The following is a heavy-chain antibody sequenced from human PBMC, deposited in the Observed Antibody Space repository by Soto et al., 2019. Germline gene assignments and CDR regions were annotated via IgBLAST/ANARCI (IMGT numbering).Heavy chain of an antibody. V-gene: IGHV3-30*18. D-gene: IGHD5-12*01. CDR2: ISYDGSNK. Sequence: VGSLRLSCAASGFTFSSYGMHWVRQAPGKGLEWVAVISYDGSNKYYADSVKGRFTISRDNSKNTLYLQMNSLRAEDTAVYYCAKDPGGYDRYYYYGMDVWGQGTTVTVSS. J-gene: IGHJ6*02. CDR1: GFTFSSYG. CDR3: AKDPGGYDRYYYYGMDV.